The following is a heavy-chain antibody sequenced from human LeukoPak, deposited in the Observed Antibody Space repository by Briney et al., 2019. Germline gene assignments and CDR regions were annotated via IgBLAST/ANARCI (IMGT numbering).Heavy chain of an antibody. CDR3: ARGAGYSGYDWYYYYGMDV. J-gene: IGHJ6*04. Sequence: SETLSLTCTVSGGPISSGDYYWSWIRQPPGKGLEWIGYIYYSGSTYYNPSLKSRVTISVDTSKNQFSLKLSSVTAADTAVYYCARGAGYSGYDWYYYYGMDVWGKGTTVTVSS. V-gene: IGHV4-30-4*01. D-gene: IGHD5-12*01. CDR1: GGPISSGDYY. CDR2: IYYSGST.